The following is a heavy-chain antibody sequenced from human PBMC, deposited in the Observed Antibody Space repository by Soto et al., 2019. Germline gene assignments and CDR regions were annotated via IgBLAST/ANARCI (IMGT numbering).Heavy chain of an antibody. J-gene: IGHJ6*04. CDR3: ERGDLTDV. CDR2: LYTGGST. V-gene: IGHV3-53*04. Sequence: PGGSLRVSCAASGFTVSSYSMSWVRQAPGEGLERVSVLYTGGSTYYADSVNGRFTISRQNSENTLYLQMNSLRVEDTAVSYLERGDLTDVWGIGTTVTVSS. CDR1: GFTVSSYS.